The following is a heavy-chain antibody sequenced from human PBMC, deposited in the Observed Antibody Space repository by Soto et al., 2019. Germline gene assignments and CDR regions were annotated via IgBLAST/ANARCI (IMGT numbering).Heavy chain of an antibody. V-gene: IGHV4-30-4*01. J-gene: IGHJ6*02. CDR1: GGSISSGDYY. CDR3: ARRREQLTRDYYYYYGMDV. D-gene: IGHD1-1*01. CDR2: IYYSGST. Sequence: SETLSLTCTVSGGSISSGDYYWSWIRQPPGKGLEWIGYIYYSGSTYYNPSLKSRVTISVDTSKNQFSLKLSSVTAADTAVYFCARRREQLTRDYYYYYGMDVWGQGTTVTVSS.